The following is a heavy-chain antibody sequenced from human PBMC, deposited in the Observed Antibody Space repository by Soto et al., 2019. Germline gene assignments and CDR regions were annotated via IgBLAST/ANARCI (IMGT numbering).Heavy chain of an antibody. D-gene: IGHD6-19*01. J-gene: IGHJ4*02. CDR1: GFTFSSYG. CDR3: ARAYYTQWLVPTYYFDY. V-gene: IGHV3-33*01. Sequence: GGSLRLSCAASGFTFSSYGMHWVRQAPGKGLEWVAVIWYDGSNKYYADSVKGRFTISRDNSKNTLYLQMNSLRAEDTAVYYCARAYYTQWLVPTYYFDYWGQGTLVTVSS. CDR2: IWYDGSNK.